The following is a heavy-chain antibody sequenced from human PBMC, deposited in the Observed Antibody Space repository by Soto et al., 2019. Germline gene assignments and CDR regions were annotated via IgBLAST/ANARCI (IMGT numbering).Heavy chain of an antibody. Sequence: SETLSLTCTVSGGSMRSYYWSWIRQSPGKGLECIGYIFYSGSINYNPSLKSRVTISVDTSKNQFSLILRSVTAADTAVYYCARLPPISAADTSLFDYWGEGTLVTVSS. CDR2: IFYSGSI. CDR3: ARLPPISAADTSLFDY. J-gene: IGHJ4*02. D-gene: IGHD6-13*01. V-gene: IGHV4-59*08. CDR1: GGSMRSYY.